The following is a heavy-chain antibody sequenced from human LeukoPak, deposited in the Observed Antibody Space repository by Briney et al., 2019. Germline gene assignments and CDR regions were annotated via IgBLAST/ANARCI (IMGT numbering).Heavy chain of an antibody. CDR2: IKSNAYGGTT. CDR3: ATILY. J-gene: IGHJ4*02. CDR1: GFTFSSYS. Sequence: PGGSLRLSCAASGFTFSSYSMTWVRQAPGKGLEWVARIKSNAYGGTTDYAAPVKGRFTISRDDSKNMLYLQMNNLKAEDAAVYYCATILYWGQGTLVTVSS. D-gene: IGHD2/OR15-2a*01. V-gene: IGHV3-15*05.